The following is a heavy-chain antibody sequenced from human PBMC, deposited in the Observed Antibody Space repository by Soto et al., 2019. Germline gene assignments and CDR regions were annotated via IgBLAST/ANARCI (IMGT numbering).Heavy chain of an antibody. Sequence: SCKASGYTFTSYGISWIRQPPGKGLEWIGYIYYSGSTNYNPSLKSRVTISVDTSKNQFSLKRSSVTAADTAVYYCARHLWVGSSWYLGAFDIWGQGTMVTVSS. J-gene: IGHJ3*02. CDR3: ARHLWVGSSWYLGAFDI. CDR1: GYTFTSYG. CDR2: IYYSGST. V-gene: IGHV4-59*08. D-gene: IGHD6-13*01.